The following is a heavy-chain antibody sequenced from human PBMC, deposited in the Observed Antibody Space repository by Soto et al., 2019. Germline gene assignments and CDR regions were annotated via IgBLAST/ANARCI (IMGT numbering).Heavy chain of an antibody. J-gene: IGHJ4*02. D-gene: IGHD3-10*01. CDR2: ISYDGSDN. CDR3: TRDLQLLWFGEILN. Sequence: QVQLVASGGGVVQPGRSLRLSCAASGFTFSSYAMHWVRQAPGKGLEWVSVISYDGSDNYYADSVKGRFSISRDNSRNTLYLQMNSLRAEDTAVYYYTRDLQLLWFGEILNRGQGTLITVSS. V-gene: IGHV3-30-3*01. CDR1: GFTFSSYA.